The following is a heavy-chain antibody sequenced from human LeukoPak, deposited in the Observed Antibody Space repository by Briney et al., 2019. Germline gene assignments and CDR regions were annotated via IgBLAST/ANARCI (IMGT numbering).Heavy chain of an antibody. CDR3: ARALIDY. Sequence: GGSLRLSCAASGFTFRTYGMHWVRQAPGKGLEWVAVISYDGRNKYYADSVKGRFTISRDNSKNTLYLQMNSLRAEDTAVYYCARALIDYWGQGTLVTVSS. CDR1: GFTFRTYG. J-gene: IGHJ4*02. CDR2: ISYDGRNK. V-gene: IGHV3-30*19.